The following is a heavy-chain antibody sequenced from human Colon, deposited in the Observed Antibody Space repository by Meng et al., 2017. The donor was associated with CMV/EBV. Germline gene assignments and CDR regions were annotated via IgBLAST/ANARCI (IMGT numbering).Heavy chain of an antibody. Sequence: SCAASGFSFSNNAMSWVRQAPGKGLQWVSGITGSGVTTLYADSVKGRFTISRDNTKNMMYLQMNSLSAEDTAVYYCTKEPFTELRAYYYGMDVWGQGTTVTVSS. D-gene: IGHD1-7*01. V-gene: IGHV3-23*01. CDR3: TKEPFTELRAYYYGMDV. J-gene: IGHJ6*02. CDR2: ITGSGVTT. CDR1: GFSFSNNA.